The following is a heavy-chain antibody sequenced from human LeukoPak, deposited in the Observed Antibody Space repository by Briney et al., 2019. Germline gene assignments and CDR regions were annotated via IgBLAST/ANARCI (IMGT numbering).Heavy chain of an antibody. CDR2: IRTKANTYAT. CDR3: TTSYSGNSWYDWFGP. D-gene: IGHD6-13*01. J-gene: IGHJ5*02. V-gene: IGHV3-73*01. Sequence: GGSLRLSCAASGFTFSSYWMSWVRQAPGKGLEWVGLIRTKANTYATAYAASVTGRFTISRDDSKTTSYLQMNSLKTEDTALYFCTTSYSGNSWYDWFGPWGQGTLVTVSS. CDR1: GFTFSSYW.